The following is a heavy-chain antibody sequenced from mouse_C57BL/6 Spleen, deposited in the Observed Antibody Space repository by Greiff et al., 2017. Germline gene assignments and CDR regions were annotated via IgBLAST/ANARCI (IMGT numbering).Heavy chain of an antibody. V-gene: IGHV3-6*01. J-gene: IGHJ4*01. CDR2: IRYDGSN. CDR3: AGEGSGYVENAMDY. CDR1: GYSFTSGYY. Sequence: EVKVEQSGPGLVKPSPSLSLTCSVTGYSFTSGYYWNWIRQFPGNKLEWMGYIRYDGSNNYNPSLKNRTSITRDTSNTQFFLKLNSVTTEDTATYYCAGEGSGYVENAMDYWGQGTSVTVSS. D-gene: IGHD3-2*02.